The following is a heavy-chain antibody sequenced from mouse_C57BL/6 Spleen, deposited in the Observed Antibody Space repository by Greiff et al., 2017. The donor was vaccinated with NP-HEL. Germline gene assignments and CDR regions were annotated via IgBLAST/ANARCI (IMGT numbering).Heavy chain of an antibody. D-gene: IGHD2-2*01. J-gene: IGHJ2*01. CDR3: ARSSSADGYDVNY. CDR1: GYSFTGYY. CDR2: INPSTGGT. V-gene: IGHV1-42*01. Sequence: EVQLQQSGPELVKPGASVKISCKASGYSFTGYYMNWVKQSPEKSLEWIGEINPSTGGTTYNQKFKAKATLTVDKSSSTAYMQLKSLTSEDSAVYYCARSSSADGYDVNYWGQGTTLTVSS.